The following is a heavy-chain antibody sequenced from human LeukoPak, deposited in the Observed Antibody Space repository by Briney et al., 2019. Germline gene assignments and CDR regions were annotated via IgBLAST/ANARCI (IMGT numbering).Heavy chain of an antibody. D-gene: IGHD4-11*01. CDR3: ARGLIYSPNWFDP. V-gene: IGHV3-64D*09. Sequence: GGSLRLSCSGSGFTFSNYVMHWVRQAPGKGLEYVSTISSNGGSTYYADSVKGRFTISRDNSKNTLHLQMSSLRAEDTAVHYCARGLIYSPNWFDPWGQGTLVTVSS. CDR2: ISSNGGST. J-gene: IGHJ5*02. CDR1: GFTFSNYV.